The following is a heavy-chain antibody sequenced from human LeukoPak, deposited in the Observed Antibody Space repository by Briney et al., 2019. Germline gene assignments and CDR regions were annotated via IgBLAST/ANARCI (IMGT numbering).Heavy chain of an antibody. CDR1: GFTVSSNY. J-gene: IGHJ6*02. Sequence: PGGSLRLSCAASGFTVSSNYMSWVRQAPGKGLEWVSVIYSGGSTYYADSVKGRFTISRDNSKNTLYLQMNSLRAEDTAVYYCARELGYYDFWSGYGGDYYGMDVWGQGTLVTVSS. D-gene: IGHD3-3*01. CDR3: ARELGYYDFWSGYGGDYYGMDV. CDR2: IYSGGST. V-gene: IGHV3-66*01.